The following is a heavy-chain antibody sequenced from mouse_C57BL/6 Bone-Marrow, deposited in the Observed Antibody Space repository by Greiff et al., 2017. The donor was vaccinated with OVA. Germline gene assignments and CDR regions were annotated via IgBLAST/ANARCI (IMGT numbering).Heavy chain of an antibody. Sequence: QVQLKESGPELVKPGASVKISCKASGYAFSSSWMNWVKQRPGKGLEWIGRIYPGDGDTNYNGKFKGKATLTADKSSSTAYMQLSSLTSEDSAVYFCARSTDDGYYVAWFAYWGQGTLVTVSA. V-gene: IGHV1-82*01. CDR2: IYPGDGDT. CDR3: ARSTDDGYYVAWFAY. J-gene: IGHJ3*01. D-gene: IGHD2-3*01. CDR1: GYAFSSSW.